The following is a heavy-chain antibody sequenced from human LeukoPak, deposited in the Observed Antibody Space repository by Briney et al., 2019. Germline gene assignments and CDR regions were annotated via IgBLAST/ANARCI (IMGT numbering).Heavy chain of an antibody. J-gene: IGHJ4*02. CDR1: GGTFSSYA. D-gene: IGHD3-9*01. V-gene: IGHV1-69*13. CDR3: AREWDYDILTGRLDY. CDR2: IIPIFGTA. Sequence: GASVKVSCKSSGGTFSSYAIIWVRQAPGQGLEWMGGIIPIFGTANYAQKFQGRVTITADESTSTAYMELSSLRSEDTAVYYCAREWDYDILTGRLDYWGQGTLVTVSS.